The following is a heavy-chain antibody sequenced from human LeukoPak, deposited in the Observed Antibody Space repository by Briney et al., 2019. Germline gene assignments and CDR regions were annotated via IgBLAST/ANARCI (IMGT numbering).Heavy chain of an antibody. CDR1: GYTFTSYG. Sequence: GASVKVSCKASGYTFTSYGISWVRQAPGQGLEWMGWISAYNGNTNYAQKLQGRVTMTTDTSTSTAYMELRSLRSDDTAVYYCARGQVVVVPAAPYYYGMDVWGQGTTVTVSS. CDR3: ARGQVVVVPAAPYYYGMDV. CDR2: ISAYNGNT. V-gene: IGHV1-18*01. J-gene: IGHJ6*02. D-gene: IGHD2-2*01.